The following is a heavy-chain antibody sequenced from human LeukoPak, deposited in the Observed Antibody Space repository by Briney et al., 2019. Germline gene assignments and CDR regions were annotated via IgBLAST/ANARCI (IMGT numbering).Heavy chain of an antibody. J-gene: IGHJ4*02. Sequence: GASVKVSCKASGYTFTGYYIHWVRQAPGQGLEWMAWINPNGGGTNYAQKFQGRVAVTRDSSISTAYMELSGLTSDDTAVFYCARDLGGLGNYWGQGTLVTVSS. D-gene: IGHD7-27*01. V-gene: IGHV1-2*02. CDR1: GYTFTGYY. CDR3: ARDLGGLGNY. CDR2: INPNGGGT.